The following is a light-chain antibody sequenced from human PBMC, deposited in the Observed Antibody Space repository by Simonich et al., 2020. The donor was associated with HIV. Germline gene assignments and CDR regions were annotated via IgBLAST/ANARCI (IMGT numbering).Light chain of an antibody. Sequence: QSALTQPPSASGSPGQSVTISCTGTSSDVGIYTLVSWYHQHPGKAPKLLIYEVTKRPAGVSNRFSGSKSGHTASLTISGLQAEDEAVYYCSSYTTSSTWVFGGGTKLTVL. J-gene: IGLJ3*02. CDR2: EVT. CDR3: SSYTTSSTWV. V-gene: IGLV2-14*02. CDR1: SSDVGIYTL.